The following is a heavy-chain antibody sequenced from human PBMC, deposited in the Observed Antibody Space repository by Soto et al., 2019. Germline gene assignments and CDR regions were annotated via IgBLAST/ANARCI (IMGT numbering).Heavy chain of an antibody. D-gene: IGHD7-27*01. CDR1: GFTFSSYD. CDR3: ARGLPILGGMDV. V-gene: IGHV3-13*05. J-gene: IGHJ6*02. Sequence: PGGSLRLSCASSGFTFSSYDIHWVRQATGKGLEWVSAIGTAGDPYYPGSVKGRFTISRENAKNSLYLQMNSLRAGDTAVYYCARGLPILGGMDVWGQGTTVTVSS. CDR2: IGTAGDP.